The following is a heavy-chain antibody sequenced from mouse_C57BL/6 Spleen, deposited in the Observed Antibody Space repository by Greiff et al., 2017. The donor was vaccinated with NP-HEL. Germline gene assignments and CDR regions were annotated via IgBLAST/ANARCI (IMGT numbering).Heavy chain of an antibody. CDR2: INYDGSST. D-gene: IGHD1-1*01. CDR1: GFTFSDYY. Sequence: EVKLQESEGGLVQPGSSMKLSCTASGFTFSDYYMAWVRQVPEKGLEWVANINYDGSSTYYLDSLKSRFIISRDNAKNILYLQMSSLKSEDTATYYCARCYYGSSYHYYAMDYWGQGTSVTVSS. J-gene: IGHJ4*01. V-gene: IGHV5-16*01. CDR3: ARCYYGSSYHYYAMDY.